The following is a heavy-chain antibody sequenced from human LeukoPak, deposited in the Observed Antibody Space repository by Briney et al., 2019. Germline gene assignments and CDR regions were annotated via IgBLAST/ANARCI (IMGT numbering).Heavy chain of an antibody. D-gene: IGHD4-23*01. Sequence: SVKVSCKSSGGTFSSYAISWVRQAPGQGLEWMGRIIPIFGTANYAQKFQGRVTITTDESTSTAYMELSSLRSEDTAVYYCARGGYSQNWYDPWGQGTLVTVSS. J-gene: IGHJ5*02. CDR2: IIPIFGTA. CDR3: ARGGYSQNWYDP. CDR1: GGTFSSYA. V-gene: IGHV1-69*05.